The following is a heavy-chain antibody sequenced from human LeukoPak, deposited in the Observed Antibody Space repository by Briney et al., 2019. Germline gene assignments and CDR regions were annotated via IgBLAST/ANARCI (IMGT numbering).Heavy chain of an antibody. CDR2: TRGSGSGM. D-gene: IGHD7-27*01. CDR1: GFAFSGYS. Sequence: GGSLRLSCAASGFAFSGYSMNWVRQAPGRGLEWVANTRGSGSGMGSGNYYAGAVKGRFTISRDNANNSLYLQMNSLRAEDTAFYYCARDDNWGFDYWGQGALVTVSS. J-gene: IGHJ4*02. V-gene: IGHV3-21*05. CDR3: ARDDNWGFDY.